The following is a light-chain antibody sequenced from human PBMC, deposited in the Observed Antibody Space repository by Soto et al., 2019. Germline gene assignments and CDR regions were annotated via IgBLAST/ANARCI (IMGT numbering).Light chain of an antibody. CDR1: SSNIGSNT. CDR3: AAWDDSLNAL. CDR2: SNN. V-gene: IGLV1-44*01. J-gene: IGLJ2*01. Sequence: QSVLTQPPSESRTPGQRVTISRTGSSSNIGSNTVNWYQQLPRTAPKLLIYSNNQRPSGVPDRFSGSKSGTSASLAISGLESEDEADYYCAAWDDSLNALFGGGTKLTVL.